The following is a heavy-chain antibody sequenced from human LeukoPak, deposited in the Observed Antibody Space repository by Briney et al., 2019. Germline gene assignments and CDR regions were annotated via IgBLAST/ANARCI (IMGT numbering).Heavy chain of an antibody. J-gene: IGHJ5*02. V-gene: IGHV1-18*01. D-gene: IGHD3-22*01. CDR2: ISAYNGNT. CDR3: ARDYRPKYYYDSSGYYGWFDP. CDR1: GYTFTSYG. Sequence: ASVKVSCKASGYTFTSYGISWVRQAPGQGLEWMGWISAYNGNTNYAQKLQGRVTITTDTSTSTAYMEPRSLRSDDTAVYYCARDYRPKYYYDSSGYYGWFDPWGQGTLVTVSS.